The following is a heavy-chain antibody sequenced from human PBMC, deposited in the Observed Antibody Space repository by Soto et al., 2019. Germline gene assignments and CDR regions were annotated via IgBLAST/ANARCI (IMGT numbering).Heavy chain of an antibody. Sequence: PGGSLRLSCAASGFTFSSYAMHWVRQAPGKGLEWVAVISYDGSNKYYADSVKGRFTISRDNSKNTLYLQMNSLRAEDTAVYYCASSTQGGYCSSTSCPNYYGMDVWGQGTTVTVSS. CDR2: ISYDGSNK. V-gene: IGHV3-30-3*01. J-gene: IGHJ6*02. D-gene: IGHD2-2*01. CDR1: GFTFSSYA. CDR3: ASSTQGGYCSSTSCPNYYGMDV.